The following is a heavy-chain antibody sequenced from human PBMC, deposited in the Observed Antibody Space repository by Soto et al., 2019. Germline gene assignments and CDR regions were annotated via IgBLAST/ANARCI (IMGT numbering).Heavy chain of an antibody. D-gene: IGHD2-21*01. V-gene: IGHV3-33*01. CDR2: IWYDGSNK. CDR3: IWNTRAEVLGH. Sequence: GGSLRLSCAASGFTFSSYGMHWVRQAPGKGLEWVAVIWYDGSNKYYADSVKGRFTISRDNSKNTLYLQMNSLRAEDTAVYFCIWNTRAEVLGHWGQGTLVTVSS. J-gene: IGHJ4*02. CDR1: GFTFSSYG.